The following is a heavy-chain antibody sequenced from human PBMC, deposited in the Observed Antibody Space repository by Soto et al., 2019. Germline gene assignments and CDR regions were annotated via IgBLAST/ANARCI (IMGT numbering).Heavy chain of an antibody. D-gene: IGHD2-21*01. CDR2: ISYDGSNT. V-gene: IGHV3-30*18. CDR1: GFTFSSYG. J-gene: IGHJ4*02. Sequence: QVQLVESGGGVVQPGRSLRLSCAASGFTFSSYGMHWVRQAPGKGLECVAVISYDGSNTYYADSVKGRFTISRDNSKNTLYLQMNSLRAEDTAVYYWAKDPGFGSMWFHFDYLGQGTLVTVSS. CDR3: AKDPGFGSMWFHFDY.